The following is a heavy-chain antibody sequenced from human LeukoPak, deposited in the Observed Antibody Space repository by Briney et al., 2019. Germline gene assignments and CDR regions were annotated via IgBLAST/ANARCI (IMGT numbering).Heavy chain of an antibody. J-gene: IGHJ3*02. CDR1: GFSLTGYW. Sequence: GGSLRLSCAASGFSLTGYWMHWVRQVPGKGLVWVSRVSSDGTNTNYADSVKGRFTISRDNAKNTLDLQMNSLTVEDTALYYCARATTGSRNAFDIWGHGTVVTVS. V-gene: IGHV3-74*01. CDR3: ARATTGSRNAFDI. CDR2: VSSDGTNT. D-gene: IGHD1-1*01.